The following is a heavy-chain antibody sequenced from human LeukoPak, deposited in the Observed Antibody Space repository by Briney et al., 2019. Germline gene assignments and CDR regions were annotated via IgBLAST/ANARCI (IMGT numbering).Heavy chain of an antibody. V-gene: IGHV7-4-1*02. CDR2: IDTSTGKP. D-gene: IGHD4-11*01. Sequence: GASVKVSCNASGYTFTTYAINWVRQAPGQGLEWMGWIDTSTGKPTYAQGFTEQFVFSLDASVSTAYLQISSLKAEDTAVYYCARDNYGAEEGIGSSLVWLDPWGQGTRVTVSS. CDR3: ARDNYGAEEGIGSSLVWLDP. CDR1: GYTFTTYA. J-gene: IGHJ5*02.